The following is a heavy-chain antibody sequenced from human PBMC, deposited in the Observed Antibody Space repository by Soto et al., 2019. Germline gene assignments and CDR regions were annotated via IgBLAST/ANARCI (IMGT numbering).Heavy chain of an antibody. CDR1: GFTFSSYA. CDR3: AKVRMNYDILTGYYTPDAFDI. CDR2: ISGSGGST. D-gene: IGHD3-9*01. J-gene: IGHJ3*02. Sequence: GGSLRLSCAASGFTFSSYAMSWVRQAPGKGLEWVSAISGSGGSTYYADSVKGRFTISRDNSKNTLYLQMNSLRAEDTAVYYCAKVRMNYDILTGYYTPDAFDIWGQGTMVTVSS. V-gene: IGHV3-23*01.